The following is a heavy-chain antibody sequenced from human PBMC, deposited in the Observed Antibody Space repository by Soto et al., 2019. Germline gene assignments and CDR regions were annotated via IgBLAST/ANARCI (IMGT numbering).Heavy chain of an antibody. CDR2: ISGSGGST. V-gene: IGHV3-23*01. Sequence: GGSLRLSCAASGFTFSSYAMSWVRQAPGKGLEWVSAISGSGGSTYYADSVKGRFTISRDNSKSTLYLQMNSLRAEDTAVYYCAKDPSPGYGDVCTGFDYWGQGTLVTVSS. CDR3: AKDPSPGYGDVCTGFDY. CDR1: GFTFSSYA. D-gene: IGHD4-17*01. J-gene: IGHJ4*02.